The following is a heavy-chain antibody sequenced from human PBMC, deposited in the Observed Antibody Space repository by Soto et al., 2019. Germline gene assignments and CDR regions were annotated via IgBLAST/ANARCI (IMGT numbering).Heavy chain of an antibody. V-gene: IGHV4-39*01. CDR2: IYYSGST. Sequence: PSETLSLTCTVSGGSISSSSYYWGWIRQPPGKGLEWIGSIYYSGSTYYNPSLKSRVTISVDTSKNQFSLKLSSVTAADTAVYYCARQGIAAAGRYYYYYGMDVWGQGTKVTVSS. D-gene: IGHD6-13*01. CDR1: GGSISSSSYY. J-gene: IGHJ6*02. CDR3: ARQGIAAAGRYYYYYGMDV.